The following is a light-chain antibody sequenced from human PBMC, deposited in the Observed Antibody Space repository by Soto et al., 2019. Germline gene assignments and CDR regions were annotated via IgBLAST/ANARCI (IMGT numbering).Light chain of an antibody. CDR2: AAS. CDR3: QQYSSSPYT. CDR1: QSVSRSY. V-gene: IGKV3-20*01. Sequence: EIVLTQSPDTLSLSPGERATLSCRASQSVSRSYLAWYQQKPGQAPRLLIYAASSRATGIPDRFSGSGSETDFTLTISRLEPEDFAVYYCQQYSSSPYTFGQGTKLEIK. J-gene: IGKJ2*01.